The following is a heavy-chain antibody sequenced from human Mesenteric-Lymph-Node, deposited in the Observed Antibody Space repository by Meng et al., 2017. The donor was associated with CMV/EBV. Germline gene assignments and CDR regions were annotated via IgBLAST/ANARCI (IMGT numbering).Heavy chain of an antibody. CDR1: GGSISSRNW. CDR3: AREIDSGSSQGL. J-gene: IGHJ4*02. V-gene: IGHV4-4*02. D-gene: IGHD3-10*01. Sequence: CTVSGGSISSRNWWSWVRQSPGKGLEWIGEVFHNGNTIYNPSLENRVTISVDEPKNQFSLRLTSVTAADTAVYYCAREIDSGSSQGLWGQGTLVTVSS. CDR2: VFHNGNT.